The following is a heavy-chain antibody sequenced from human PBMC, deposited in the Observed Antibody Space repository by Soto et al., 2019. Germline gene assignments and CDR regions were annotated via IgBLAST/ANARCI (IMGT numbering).Heavy chain of an antibody. J-gene: IGHJ4*02. CDR1: GFTFNNYA. CDR3: AKDRLGGNFDY. Sequence: EVQLLDSGGGLVQPGGSLRLSCAASGFTFNNYAMNWVRQAPGKGLEWVATISGTGGSTYYADSVKGRFTISRDNSKNTLYLQMNSLRVEDTAVYYCAKDRLGGNFDYWGQGTQVTGSS. CDR2: ISGTGGST. V-gene: IGHV3-23*01.